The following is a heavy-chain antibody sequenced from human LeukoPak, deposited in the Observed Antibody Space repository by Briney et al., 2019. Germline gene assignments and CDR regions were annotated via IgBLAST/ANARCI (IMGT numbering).Heavy chain of an antibody. CDR3: AGRPDASGSYSLDY. V-gene: IGHV4-30-4*01. Sequence: PSQTLSLTCTVSGGSISSGDYYWSWIRQPPGKGLEWIGSIYHSGSTYYNPSLKSRVTISVDTSKSQFSLKLSSVTAADTAVYYCAGRPDASGSYSLDYWGQGTLVTVSS. J-gene: IGHJ4*02. D-gene: IGHD3-10*01. CDR1: GGSISSGDYY. CDR2: IYHSGST.